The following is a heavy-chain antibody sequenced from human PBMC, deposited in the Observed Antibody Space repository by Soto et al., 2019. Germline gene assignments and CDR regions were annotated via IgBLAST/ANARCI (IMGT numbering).Heavy chain of an antibody. CDR3: ARVKWGSTILYYYYGMDV. D-gene: IGHD3-9*01. J-gene: IGHJ6*02. V-gene: IGHV1-18*01. Sequence: ASVKVSCKASGYTFTSYGISWVRQAPGQGNEWMGWISAYNGNTNYAQKLQGRVTMTTDTSTSTAYMELRSLRSDDTAVYYCARVKWGSTILYYYYGMDVWGQGTTVTVSS. CDR1: GYTFTSYG. CDR2: ISAYNGNT.